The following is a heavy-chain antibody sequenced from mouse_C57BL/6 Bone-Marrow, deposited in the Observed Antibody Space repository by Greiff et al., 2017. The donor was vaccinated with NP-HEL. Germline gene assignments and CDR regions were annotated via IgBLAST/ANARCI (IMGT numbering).Heavy chain of an antibody. CDR3: ARWDYYGNWYFDV. J-gene: IGHJ1*03. Sequence: QVQLQQSGAELVKPGASVKLSCKASGYTFTSYWMQWVKQRPGQGLEWIGEIDPSDSYTNYNQKFKGKATLTVDTSSSTAYMQLSSLTSEDSAVYYCARWDYYGNWYFDVWGTGTTVTVSS. CDR1: GYTFTSYW. V-gene: IGHV1-50*01. CDR2: IDPSDSYT. D-gene: IGHD1-1*01.